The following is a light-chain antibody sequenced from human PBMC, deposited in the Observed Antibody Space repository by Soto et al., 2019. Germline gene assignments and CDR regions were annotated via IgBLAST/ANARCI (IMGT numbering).Light chain of an antibody. J-gene: IGLJ1*01. CDR3: CSHSASYTFV. CDR1: SSDVGGYNC. CDR2: DVT. Sequence: QAVVTQPRSVSGSPGQSVTISCTGTSSDVGGYNCVSWYQQHPGKAPQLMIYDVTQRPSGVPDRFSGSKSGNTASLTISGLQAEDEADYYCCSHSASYTFVFGTGTKLTVL. V-gene: IGLV2-11*01.